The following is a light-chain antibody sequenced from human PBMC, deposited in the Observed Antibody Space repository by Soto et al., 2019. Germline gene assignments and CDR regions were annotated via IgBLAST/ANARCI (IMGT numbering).Light chain of an antibody. Sequence: EIVMTQSPATLSVSPGESATLSCRATQSVSSNLAWYQQKPGQTPRLLIYAASTRATGIPARFSGSGSVTEFSLTISSLQSEDFAVYYCQQYNNWPPLTFGGGTKVEIK. CDR3: QQYNNWPPLT. J-gene: IGKJ4*01. CDR2: AAS. V-gene: IGKV3-15*01. CDR1: QSVSSN.